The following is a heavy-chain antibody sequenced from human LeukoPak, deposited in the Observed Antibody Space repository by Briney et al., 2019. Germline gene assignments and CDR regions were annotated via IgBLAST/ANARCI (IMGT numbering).Heavy chain of an antibody. J-gene: IGHJ4*02. CDR1: GGSFSGYY. D-gene: IGHD6-13*01. Sequence: SETLSLTCAVYGGSFSGYYWSWIRQPPGKGLEWIGEINHSGSTNYNPSLKSRVTISVDTFKNQFSLKLSSVTAADTAVYYCARGRYSSSWYGYWGQGTLVTVSS. CDR3: ARGRYSSSWYGY. V-gene: IGHV4-34*01. CDR2: INHSGST.